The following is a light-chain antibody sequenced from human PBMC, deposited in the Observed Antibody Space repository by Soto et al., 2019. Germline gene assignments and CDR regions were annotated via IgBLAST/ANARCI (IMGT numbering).Light chain of an antibody. Sequence: EIVFSQSPGSLSLSLGDSATLFCRASEGVASNYLAWYQQKPGRAPRLLIYTASTRDTDIPDRFSGSGSGTDFTLTISRLEPEDVAVYYCQQYGSSPWAFGQGTKVDIK. V-gene: IGKV3-20*01. CDR2: TAS. J-gene: IGKJ1*01. CDR1: EGVASNY. CDR3: QQYGSSPWA.